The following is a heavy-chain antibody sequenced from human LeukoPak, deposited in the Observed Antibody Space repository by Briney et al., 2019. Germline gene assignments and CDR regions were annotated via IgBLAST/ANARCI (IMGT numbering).Heavy chain of an antibody. CDR3: AGALGRTNPRSYYYYMDV. Sequence: GSSVKVSCKASGGTFSSYAISWVRQAPGQGLEWMGGIIPIFGTANYAQKFQGRVTITTDESTSTAYMELSSLRSEDTAVYYCAGALGRTNPRSYYYYMDVWGKGTTVTVSS. V-gene: IGHV1-69*05. D-gene: IGHD1-14*01. CDR2: IIPIFGTA. CDR1: GGTFSSYA. J-gene: IGHJ6*03.